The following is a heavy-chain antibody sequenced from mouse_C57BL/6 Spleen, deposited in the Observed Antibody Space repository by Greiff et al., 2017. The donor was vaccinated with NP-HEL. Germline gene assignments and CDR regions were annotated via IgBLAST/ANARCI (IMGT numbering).Heavy chain of an antibody. V-gene: IGHV5-12*01. CDR3: ARQGLLRAMDY. J-gene: IGHJ4*01. Sequence: EVHLVESGGGLVQPGGSLKLSCAASGFTFSDYYMYWVRQTPEKRLEWVAYISNGGGSTYYPDTVKGRFTISRDNAKNTLYLQMSRLKSEDTAMYYCARQGLLRAMDYWGQGTSVTVSS. CDR1: GFTFSDYY. CDR2: ISNGGGST.